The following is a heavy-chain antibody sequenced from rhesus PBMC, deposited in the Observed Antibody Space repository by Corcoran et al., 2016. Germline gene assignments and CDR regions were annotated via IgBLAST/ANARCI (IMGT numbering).Heavy chain of an antibody. CDR2: IYGSGRIT. D-gene: IGHD5-24*01. CDR1: GGSISSNY. CDR3: ARVGLIQLVQLDY. Sequence: QVQLQESGPGLVKPLETLSLTCAVSGGSISSNYWSWIRQPPGKGREWMGYIYGSGRITNYNHARKSRVTRSVDTAKNQFSLKLSSGHAADTAVYYCARVGLIQLVQLDYWGQGVLVTVSS. V-gene: IGHV4S11*01. J-gene: IGHJ4*01.